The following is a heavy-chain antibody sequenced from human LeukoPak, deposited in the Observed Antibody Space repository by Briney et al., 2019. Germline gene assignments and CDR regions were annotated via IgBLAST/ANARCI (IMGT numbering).Heavy chain of an antibody. D-gene: IGHD3-22*01. Sequence: SETLSLTCAVSGGSISSGGYSWSWIRQPPGKGLEWIGYIYHSGSTYYNPSLKSRVTISVDRSKNQFSLKLSSVTAADTAVYYCARALPSGDSSGYYYDYWGQGTLVTVSS. CDR2: IYHSGST. J-gene: IGHJ4*02. CDR1: GGSISSGGYS. V-gene: IGHV4-30-2*01. CDR3: ARALPSGDSSGYYYDY.